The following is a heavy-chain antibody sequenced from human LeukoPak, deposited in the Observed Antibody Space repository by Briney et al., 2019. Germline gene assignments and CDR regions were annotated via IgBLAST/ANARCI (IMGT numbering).Heavy chain of an antibody. CDR2: ISGSGDST. J-gene: IGHJ4*02. Sequence: GGSLRLSCAASEFTFSSYAMSWVRQPPGKGLEWVSGISGSGDSTYYADSVKGRFTISRDNSKNTLYLQMNSLRAEDTAVYYCAREGGSCTSNSCSDYFDYWGQGTLVTVSP. CDR3: AREGGSCTSNSCSDYFDY. D-gene: IGHD6-13*01. CDR1: EFTFSSYA. V-gene: IGHV3-23*01.